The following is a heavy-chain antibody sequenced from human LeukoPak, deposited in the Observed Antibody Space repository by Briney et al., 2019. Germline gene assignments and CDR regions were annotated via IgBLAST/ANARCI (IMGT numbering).Heavy chain of an antibody. Sequence: GGSLRLSCAASGFTFSSYAMSWVRQAPGKGLEWVSAISGSGGSTYYADSVKGRFTISRDNSKNTLYLQMNSLRAEDTAVYYCAKREYYYGSGSRYYYGMDVWGQGPTVTVSS. CDR1: GFTFSSYA. CDR3: AKREYYYGSGSRYYYGMDV. D-gene: IGHD3-10*01. CDR2: ISGSGGST. V-gene: IGHV3-23*01. J-gene: IGHJ6*02.